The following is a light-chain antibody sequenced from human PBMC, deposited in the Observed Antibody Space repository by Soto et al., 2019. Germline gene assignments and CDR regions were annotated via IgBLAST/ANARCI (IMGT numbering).Light chain of an antibody. Sequence: QSVLTQPPSASGTPGQRVFISCSGSSSNIGAGYDVHWYQHLPGTAPKLLIYGNSNRPSGVPDRFSGSKSDTSASLAITGLQVEDEADYYCQSYDSSLTHVGGVIFGGGTQLTVL. CDR1: SSNIGAGYD. CDR2: GNS. CDR3: QSYDSSLTHVGGVI. V-gene: IGLV1-40*01. J-gene: IGLJ2*01.